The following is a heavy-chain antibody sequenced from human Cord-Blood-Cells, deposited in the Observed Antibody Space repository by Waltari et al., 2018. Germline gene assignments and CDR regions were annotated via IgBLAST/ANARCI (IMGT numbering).Heavy chain of an antibody. CDR3: ARGASSGYYYYYYYGMDV. Sequence: QVQLQQWGAGLLKPSETLSLTCAVSVGSFSVYYWSWIRRPQGTGLELIGEINHSGSTNYNPSLKSRVTISVDTSKNQFSLKLSSVTAADTAVYYCARGASSGYYYYYYYGMDVWGQGTTVTVSS. CDR1: VGSFSVYY. J-gene: IGHJ6*02. CDR2: INHSGST. V-gene: IGHV4-34*01. D-gene: IGHD3-22*01.